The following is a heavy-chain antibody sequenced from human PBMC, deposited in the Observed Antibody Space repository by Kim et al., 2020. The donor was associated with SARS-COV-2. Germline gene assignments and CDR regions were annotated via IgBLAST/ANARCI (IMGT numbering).Heavy chain of an antibody. V-gene: IGHV3-30*04. CDR3: ARYDYGGNFEDWYFDL. D-gene: IGHD4-17*01. CDR1: GFTFSSYA. J-gene: IGHJ2*01. Sequence: GGSLRLSCAASGFTFSSYAMHWVRQAPGKGLEWVAVISYDGSNKYYADSVKGRFTISRDNSKNTLYLQMNSLRAEDTAVYYCARYDYGGNFEDWYFDLWGRGTLVTVSS. CDR2: ISYDGSNK.